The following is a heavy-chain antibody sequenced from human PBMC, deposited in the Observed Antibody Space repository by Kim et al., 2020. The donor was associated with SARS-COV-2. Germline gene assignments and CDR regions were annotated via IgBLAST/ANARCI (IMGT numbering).Heavy chain of an antibody. V-gene: IGHV3-21*01. CDR3: ARDVEGEYGNLDY. CDR1: GFTFSSYS. J-gene: IGHJ4*02. CDR2: ISSSSSYI. D-gene: IGHD2-15*01. Sequence: GGSLRLSCAASGFTFSSYSMNWVRQAPGKGLEWVSSISSSSSYIYYADSVKGRFTISRDNAKNSLYLQMNSLRAEDTAVYYCARDVEGEYGNLDYWGQGTLVTVSS.